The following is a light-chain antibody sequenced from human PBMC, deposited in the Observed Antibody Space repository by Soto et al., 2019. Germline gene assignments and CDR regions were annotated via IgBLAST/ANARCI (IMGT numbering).Light chain of an antibody. CDR1: SGDAGGYNY. CDR3: SSYTSSTTVAYV. V-gene: IGLV2-14*01. CDR2: EIS. Sequence: QSVLTQPASVSGSPGQSNTISCTGTSGDAGGYNYVSWYQQHPGKAPKLMIYEISNRPSGVFNRFSCSKSGNTASLTISGLQAEAEAGYYYSSYTSSTTVAYVGGTGTKVTV. J-gene: IGLJ1*01.